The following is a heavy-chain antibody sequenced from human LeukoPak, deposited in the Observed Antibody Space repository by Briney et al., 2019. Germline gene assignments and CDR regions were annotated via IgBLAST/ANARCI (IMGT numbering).Heavy chain of an antibody. Sequence: GASVKVSCKASGYTFTGYYMHWVRQAPGQGLEWMGWINPNSGGTNYAQKFQGRVTMTRDTSISTAYMELSRLGSDDTAVYYCARGKTLKYYDILEWFDPWGQGTLVTVSS. J-gene: IGHJ5*02. D-gene: IGHD3-9*01. CDR3: ARGKTLKYYDILEWFDP. CDR2: INPNSGGT. V-gene: IGHV1-2*02. CDR1: GYTFTGYY.